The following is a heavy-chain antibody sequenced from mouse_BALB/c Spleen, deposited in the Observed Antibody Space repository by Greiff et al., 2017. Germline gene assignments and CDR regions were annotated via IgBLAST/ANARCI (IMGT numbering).Heavy chain of an antibody. CDR3: ARRQLGPPYAMDY. V-gene: IGHV1-80*01. Sequence: QVQLQQSGAELVRPGSSVKISCKASGYAFSSYWMNWVKQRPGQGLEWIGQIYPGDGDTNYNGKFKGKATLTADKSSSTAYMQLSSLTSEDSAVYFCARRQLGPPYAMDYWGQGTSVTVSS. J-gene: IGHJ4*01. CDR1: GYAFSSYW. CDR2: IYPGDGDT. D-gene: IGHD3-1*01.